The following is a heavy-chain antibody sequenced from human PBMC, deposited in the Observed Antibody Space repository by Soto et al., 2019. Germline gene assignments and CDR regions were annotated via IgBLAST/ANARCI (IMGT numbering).Heavy chain of an antibody. CDR1: GFTFDDYA. Sequence: GGFLRLSCAASGFTFDDYAMHWVRQAPGKGLEWVSGISWNSGSIGYADSVKGRFTISRDNAKNSLYLQMNSLRAEDTALYYCAKDMAIRPPYYGMDVWGQGTTVTVSS. J-gene: IGHJ6*02. V-gene: IGHV3-9*01. CDR3: AKDMAIRPPYYGMDV. D-gene: IGHD3-16*01. CDR2: ISWNSGSI.